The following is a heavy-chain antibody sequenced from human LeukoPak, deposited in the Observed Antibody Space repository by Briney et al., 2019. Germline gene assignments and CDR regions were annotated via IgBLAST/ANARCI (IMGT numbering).Heavy chain of an antibody. D-gene: IGHD2-15*01. CDR1: GYTFTGYY. Sequence: ASVKVSCKASGYTFTGYYMHWVRQAPGQGLEWMGWINPNSGGTNYAQKFQGRVTMTRDTSISTAYMELSRLRSEDTAVYYCARGRYCSGGSCLSPLHYWGQGTLVTVSS. CDR2: INPNSGGT. J-gene: IGHJ4*02. V-gene: IGHV1-2*02. CDR3: ARGRYCSGGSCLSPLHY.